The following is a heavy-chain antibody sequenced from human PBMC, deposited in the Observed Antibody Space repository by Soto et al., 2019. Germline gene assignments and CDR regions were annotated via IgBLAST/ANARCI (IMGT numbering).Heavy chain of an antibody. CDR2: IKSDGRTT. V-gene: IGHV3-74*01. D-gene: IGHD1-1*01. CDR3: ARGGWKAYYMDV. Sequence: EVQLVESGGGLVQPGGDLNLSCAASGLTSSDYWMPWVRQVPGKGLVWVSRIKSDGRTTNYADFVKGRFTTSRDNAKNTVFLQMNSLRVEDTAVYYCARGGWKAYYMDVWGKGTTVSVSS. CDR1: GLTSSDYW. J-gene: IGHJ6*03.